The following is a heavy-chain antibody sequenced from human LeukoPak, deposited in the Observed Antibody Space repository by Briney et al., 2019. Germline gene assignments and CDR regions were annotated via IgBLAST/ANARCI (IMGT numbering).Heavy chain of an antibody. CDR3: ARGSKGIGADFDY. D-gene: IGHD3-3*01. CDR2: ISWNSGSI. CDR1: GFTFDDYA. J-gene: IGHJ4*02. Sequence: GGSLRLSCAASGFTFDDYAMHWVRQAPGKGLEWVSGISWNSGSIRYADSVKARFTISRDNAKNSLYLQMNSLRAEDTAVYYCARGSKGIGADFDYWGQGTLVTVSS. V-gene: IGHV3-9*01.